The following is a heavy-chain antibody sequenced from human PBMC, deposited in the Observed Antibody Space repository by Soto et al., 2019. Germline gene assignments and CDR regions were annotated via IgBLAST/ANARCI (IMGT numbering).Heavy chain of an antibody. V-gene: IGHV3-33*01. CDR2: IWYDGSNK. CDR1: GFTFSSYG. Sequence: TGGSLRLSCAASGFTFSSYGMHWVRQAPGKGLEWVAVIWYDGSNKYYADSVKGRFTISRDNSKNTLYLQMNSLRAEDTAVYYCARGITMVRGVPLEYNWFDPWGQGTLVTVSS. J-gene: IGHJ5*02. D-gene: IGHD3-10*01. CDR3: ARGITMVRGVPLEYNWFDP.